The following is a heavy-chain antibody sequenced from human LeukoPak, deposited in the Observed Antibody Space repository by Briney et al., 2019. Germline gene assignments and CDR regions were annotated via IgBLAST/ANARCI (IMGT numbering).Heavy chain of an antibody. J-gene: IGHJ4*02. CDR2: ISGSGGST. D-gene: IGHD3-16*02. CDR1: GFTFSSYG. V-gene: IGHV3-23*01. Sequence: GGTLRLSCAASGFTFSSYGMSWVRQAPGKGLEWVSAISGSGGSTYYADSVKGRYTISRDNSKNTLYLQMNSLRAEDTPVYYCAKARIMITFGGVIPIGGFDYWGQRTLVTVSS. CDR3: AKARIMITFGGVIPIGGFDY.